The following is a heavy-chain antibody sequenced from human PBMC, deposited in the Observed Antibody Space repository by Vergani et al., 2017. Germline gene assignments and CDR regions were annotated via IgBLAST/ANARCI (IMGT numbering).Heavy chain of an antibody. CDR3: AKDGEWELLHYYYYYMDV. Sequence: QVQLVESGGGVVQPGRSLRLSCAASGFTFSSYGMHWVRQAPGKGLEWVAVISYDGSNKYYADSVKGRFTISRDNSKNTLYLQMNSLRAEDTAVYYCAKDGEWELLHYYYYYMDVWGKGTTVTVSS. V-gene: IGHV3-30*18. J-gene: IGHJ6*03. CDR1: GFTFSSYG. D-gene: IGHD1-26*01. CDR2: ISYDGSNK.